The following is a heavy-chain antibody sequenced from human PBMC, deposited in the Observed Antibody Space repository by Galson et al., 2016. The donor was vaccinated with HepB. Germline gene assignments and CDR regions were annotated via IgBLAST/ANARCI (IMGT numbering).Heavy chain of an antibody. V-gene: IGHV1-18*01. CDR3: ARDDDILTGSQFDY. J-gene: IGHJ4*02. Sequence: SVKVSCKASGYTFINYGISWVRQAPGHGLEWMGWISPYNGDTKYAQEFQGRVTMTRDTSTSTVYMELSSLRSEDTAVYYCARDDDILTGSQFDYWGQGTLVTVSS. D-gene: IGHD3-9*01. CDR1: GYTFINYG. CDR2: ISPYNGDT.